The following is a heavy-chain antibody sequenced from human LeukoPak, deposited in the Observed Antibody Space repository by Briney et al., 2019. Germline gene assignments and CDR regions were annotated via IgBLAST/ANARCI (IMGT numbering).Heavy chain of an antibody. D-gene: IGHD1-26*01. Sequence: ASVKVSCKASGYTSTSYDINWVRQATGQGLEWMGWMNPNSGNAGYAQKFQGRVTMTRNTSISTAYMELSSLRSEDTAVYYCARLYLSGSIPWFDPWGQGTLVTVSS. V-gene: IGHV1-8*01. CDR2: MNPNSGNA. CDR3: ARLYLSGSIPWFDP. CDR1: GYTSTSYD. J-gene: IGHJ5*02.